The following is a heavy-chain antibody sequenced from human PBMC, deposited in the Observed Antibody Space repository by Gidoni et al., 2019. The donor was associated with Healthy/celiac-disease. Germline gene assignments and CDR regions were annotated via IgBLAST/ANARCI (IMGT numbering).Heavy chain of an antibody. Sequence: EVQLVESGGGLIQPGGSLRLPCAASGFTVCSNYLSWVRQAPGKGLVWGSVIYCGGRTYYADSVKGRFTISRDNSKNTLYLQMNSLRAEDTAVYYCAGGNSEEGGYYYYYGMDVWGQGTTVTVSS. D-gene: IGHD2-15*01. CDR3: AGGNSEEGGYYYYYGMDV. J-gene: IGHJ6*02. V-gene: IGHV3-53*01. CDR1: GFTVCSNY. CDR2: IYCGGRT.